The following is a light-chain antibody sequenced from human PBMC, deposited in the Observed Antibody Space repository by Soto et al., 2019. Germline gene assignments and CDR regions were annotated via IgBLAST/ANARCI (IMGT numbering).Light chain of an antibody. CDR1: SYNIGAGFD. J-gene: IGLJ1*01. CDR2: DNS. V-gene: IGLV1-40*01. CDR3: QAYDSSLSNSGCV. Sequence: QSVLTQPPSVSGAPGQTVTISCTGSSYNIGAGFDVHWYQQLPGPAPKLLIYDNSNRPSGVPDRFSGSNSGTSSSLAITGLQADDEADYYCQAYDSSLSNSGCVFGTGTKLTVL.